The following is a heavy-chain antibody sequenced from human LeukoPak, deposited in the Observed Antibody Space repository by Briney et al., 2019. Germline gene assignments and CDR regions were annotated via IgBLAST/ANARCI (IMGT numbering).Heavy chain of an antibody. V-gene: IGHV3-66*04. J-gene: IGHJ5*02. Sequence: PGGSLRLSCAASGFTVSSNYMSWVRQAPGEGLEWVSDIYSGGSTYYTDSVKGRFTISRDNSKNTLYLKMNSLRAEDTAVYYCARRPLAAAGTPGWFDPWGQGTLVTVSS. CDR2: IYSGGST. D-gene: IGHD6-13*01. CDR3: ARRPLAAAGTPGWFDP. CDR1: GFTVSSNY.